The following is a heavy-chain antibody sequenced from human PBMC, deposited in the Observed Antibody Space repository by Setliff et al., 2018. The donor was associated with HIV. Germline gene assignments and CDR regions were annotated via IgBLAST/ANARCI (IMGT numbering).Heavy chain of an antibody. CDR3: ATGIPSDLDY. V-gene: IGHV1-2*02. Sequence: ASVKVSCKPSGYRFIGHYLHWVRLAPGQGPAWVGWINPETGDPNYAQKFRGRVLMTRDTSITTAFLHVAKLTSDDTAIYHCATGIPSDLDYWGQGTLVTVSS. CDR1: GYRFIGHY. D-gene: IGHD2-21*01. J-gene: IGHJ4*01. CDR2: INPETGDP.